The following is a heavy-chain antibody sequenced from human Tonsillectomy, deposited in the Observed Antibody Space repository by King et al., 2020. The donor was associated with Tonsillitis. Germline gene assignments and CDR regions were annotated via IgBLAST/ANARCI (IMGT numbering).Heavy chain of an antibody. V-gene: IGHV3-23*04. CDR3: AKGGPGYPEILYSYFAMDV. CDR2: ISGSDART. Sequence: DVQLVESGGGLAQPGGSLRTSCAASGFPFSSYAMSWVRQAPGKGLEWVSGISGSDARTYYADSVKGRFTISRDNSKNTLYLQMNSLRAGDTAVYYCAKGGPGYPEILYSYFAMDVWGQGTTVTVSS. J-gene: IGHJ6*02. D-gene: IGHD3-9*01. CDR1: GFPFSSYA.